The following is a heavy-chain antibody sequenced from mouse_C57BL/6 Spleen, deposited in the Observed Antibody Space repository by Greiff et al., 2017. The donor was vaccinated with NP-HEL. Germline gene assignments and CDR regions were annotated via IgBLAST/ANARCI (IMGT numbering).Heavy chain of an antibody. D-gene: IGHD1-1*01. J-gene: IGHJ4*01. CDR3: ARAYYGSSYAMDY. Sequence: VQLQQPGAELVKPGASVKLYCKASGYTFTSYWMHWVKQRPGQGLEWIGMIHPNSGSTNYNEKFKSKATLTVDKSSSTAYMQLSSLTSEDSAVYYCARAYYGSSYAMDYWGQGTSVTVSS. V-gene: IGHV1-64*01. CDR2: IHPNSGST. CDR1: GYTFTSYW.